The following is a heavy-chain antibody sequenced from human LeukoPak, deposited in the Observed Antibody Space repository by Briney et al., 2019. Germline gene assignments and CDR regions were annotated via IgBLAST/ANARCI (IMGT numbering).Heavy chain of an antibody. CDR1: GGSFSGYY. D-gene: IGHD6-13*01. Sequence: PSETLSLTCAVYGGSFSGYYWSWIRQPPGKGLEWIGEINHSGSTNYDPSLKSRVTISVDTSKNQFSLKLSSVTAADTAVYYCARGIAAAGYYYYYYMDVRGKGTTVTVSS. CDR2: INHSGST. V-gene: IGHV4-34*01. CDR3: ARGIAAAGYYYYYYMDV. J-gene: IGHJ6*03.